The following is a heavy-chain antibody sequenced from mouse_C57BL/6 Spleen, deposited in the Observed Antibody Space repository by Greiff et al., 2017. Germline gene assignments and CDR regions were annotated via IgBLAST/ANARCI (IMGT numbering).Heavy chain of an antibody. CDR1: GYTFTEYT. CDR3: ARHGSGIYYGNLYAMDY. CDR2: FYPGSGSI. J-gene: IGHJ4*01. D-gene: IGHD2-1*01. V-gene: IGHV1-62-2*01. Sequence: QVQLQESGAELVKPGASVKLSCKASGYTFTEYTIHWVKQRSGQGLEWIGWFYPGSGSIKYNEKFKDKATLTADKSSSTVYMELSRLTSEDSAVYFCARHGSGIYYGNLYAMDYWGKGTSVTVSS.